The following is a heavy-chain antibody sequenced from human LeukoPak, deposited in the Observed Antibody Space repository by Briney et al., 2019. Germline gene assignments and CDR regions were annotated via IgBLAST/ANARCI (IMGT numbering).Heavy chain of an antibody. D-gene: IGHD6-19*01. CDR1: GFTFSSYW. V-gene: IGHV3-7*01. J-gene: IGHJ5*02. CDR2: IKQDGSEK. Sequence: PTGGSLRLSCAASGFTFSSYWMSWVRQAPGKGLEWVANIKQDGSEKYYVGSVKGRFTISRDNAKNSLYLQMNSLRAEDTAVYYCARDRSSGWNWFDPWGQGTLVTVSS. CDR3: ARDRSSGWNWFDP.